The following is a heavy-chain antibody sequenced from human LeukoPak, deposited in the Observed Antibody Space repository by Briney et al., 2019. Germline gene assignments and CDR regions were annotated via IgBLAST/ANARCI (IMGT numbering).Heavy chain of an antibody. CDR3: ARDHAPYYYYGMDV. CDR1: GGSISSYY. J-gene: IGHJ6*02. CDR2: IYYSGST. V-gene: IGHV4-59*01. Sequence: SETLSLTCTVSGGSISSYYWSWIRQPPGKGLDWIGYIYYSGSTNYNPSLKSRVTISVDTSKNQFSLKLSSVTAADTAVYYCARDHAPYYYYGMDVWGQGTTVTVSS.